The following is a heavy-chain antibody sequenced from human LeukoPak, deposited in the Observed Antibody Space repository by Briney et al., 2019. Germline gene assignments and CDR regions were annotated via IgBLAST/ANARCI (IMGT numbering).Heavy chain of an antibody. D-gene: IGHD4-23*01. CDR3: VRGNDYGGPHY. V-gene: IGHV3-74*01. Sequence: GGSLRLSCAVSGFTFSSYWMHWVRQAPGKGLVWVSRIDRDGSRINYAGSVKGRFTISRDNGKNTLFLQMNSLRAEDAAVYYCVRGNDYGGPHYWGQGTLVTVSS. CDR2: IDRDGSRI. J-gene: IGHJ4*02. CDR1: GFTFSSYW.